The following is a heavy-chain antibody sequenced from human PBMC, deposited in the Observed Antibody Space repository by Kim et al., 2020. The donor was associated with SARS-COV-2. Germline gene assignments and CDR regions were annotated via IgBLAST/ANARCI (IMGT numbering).Heavy chain of an antibody. CDR2: ISYDGSNK. CDR1: GFTFSSYG. CDR3: AKDGPSSGSYYPLAYYGMDV. J-gene: IGHJ6*02. D-gene: IGHD3-10*01. V-gene: IGHV3-30*18. Sequence: GGSLRLSCAASGFTFSSYGMHWVRQAPGKGLEWVAVISYDGSNKYYADSVKGRFTISRDNSKNTLYLQMNSLRAEDTAVYYCAKDGPSSGSYYPLAYYGMDVWGQGTTVTVSS.